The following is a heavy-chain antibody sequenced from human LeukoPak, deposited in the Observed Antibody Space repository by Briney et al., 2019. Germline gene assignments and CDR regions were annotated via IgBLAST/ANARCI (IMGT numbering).Heavy chain of an antibody. J-gene: IGHJ4*02. V-gene: IGHV3-64*01. D-gene: IGHD3-3*01. CDR2: INTKGNRP. CDR3: ARDPGRAGTTEWYYFDS. CDR1: GFTFSSFA. Sequence: GGSLRLSCAASGFTFSSFAMHWVRQAPGKGLEYVSSINTKGNRPFYANSVKGRFTISRDNSKNMVYLQMGSLRAEDMAVYYCARDPGRAGTTEWYYFDSWGQGTLVTVSS.